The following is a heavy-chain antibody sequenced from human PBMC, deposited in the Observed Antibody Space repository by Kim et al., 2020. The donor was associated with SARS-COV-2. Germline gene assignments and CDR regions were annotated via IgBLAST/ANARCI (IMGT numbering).Heavy chain of an antibody. CDR2: IIPILGIR. D-gene: IGHD2-2*01. CDR3: AREGVPAAASYYDYYVDV. J-gene: IGHJ6*03. V-gene: IGHV1-69*04. Sequence: SVKVSCKASGGTFSSYALSWVRQAPGQGLEWMGRIIPILGIRNYAQKFQGRVTITADKSTTTAYMELSSLRSEDTAVYYCAREGVPAAASYYDYYVDVW. CDR1: GGTFSSYA.